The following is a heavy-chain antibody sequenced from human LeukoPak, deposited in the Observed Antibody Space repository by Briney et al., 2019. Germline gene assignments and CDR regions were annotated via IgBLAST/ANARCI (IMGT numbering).Heavy chain of an antibody. CDR1: GGSFSGYY. CDR2: INHNGST. Sequence: SETLSLTCAVYGGSFSGYYWSWIRQPPGKGLEWIGEINHNGSTNYNPSLKSRVTISVDTSKNQFSLKLSSVTAADTAVYYCARRWLQFWGAFDIWGQGTMVTVSS. CDR3: ARRWLQFWGAFDI. J-gene: IGHJ3*02. D-gene: IGHD5-24*01. V-gene: IGHV4-34*01.